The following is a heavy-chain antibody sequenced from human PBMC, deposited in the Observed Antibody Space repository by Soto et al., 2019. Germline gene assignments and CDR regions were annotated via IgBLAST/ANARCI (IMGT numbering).Heavy chain of an antibody. CDR3: ANRRDGYNDLDY. D-gene: IGHD5-12*01. V-gene: IGHV2-5*02. CDR2: IYWDDDG. CDR1: GVSLSTSGVG. Sequence: QITLKESGPTLVEPTQPLTLTCTVSGVSLSTSGVGVGWIRQPPGKALEWLALIYWDDDGRYRPSLRSRLTISKDTSKNQVVLTMTNMAPVDTVSYCCANRRDGYNDLDYWGQGTLVSVSS. J-gene: IGHJ4*02.